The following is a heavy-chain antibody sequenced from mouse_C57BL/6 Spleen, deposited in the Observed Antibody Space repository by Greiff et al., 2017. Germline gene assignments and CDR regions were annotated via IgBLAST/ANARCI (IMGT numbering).Heavy chain of an antibody. CDR2: ISYDGSN. CDR1: GYSITSGYY. D-gene: IGHD1-1*02. CDR3: ARQGLRWYYFDY. J-gene: IGHJ2*01. V-gene: IGHV3-6*01. Sequence: EVKLMESGPGLVKPSQSLSLTCSVTGYSITSGYYWNWIRQFPGNKLEWMGYISYDGSNNYNPSLKNRISITRDTSKNQFFLKLNSVTTEDTATYYCARQGLRWYYFDYWGKGTTLTVSS.